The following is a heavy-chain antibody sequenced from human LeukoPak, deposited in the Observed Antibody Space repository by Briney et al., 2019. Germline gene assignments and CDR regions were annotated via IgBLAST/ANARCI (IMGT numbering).Heavy chain of an antibody. CDR3: AKARSDPHRAFDY. Sequence: GGSLRLSCAASGFTFSSYGMSWVRQAPGKGLEWVSAISGSGGSTYYADSVKGRFTISRDNSKNTLYLQMNSLRAEDTAVYYCAKARSDPHRAFDYWGQGTLVTVSS. CDR1: GFTFSSYG. CDR2: ISGSGGST. J-gene: IGHJ4*02. V-gene: IGHV3-23*01.